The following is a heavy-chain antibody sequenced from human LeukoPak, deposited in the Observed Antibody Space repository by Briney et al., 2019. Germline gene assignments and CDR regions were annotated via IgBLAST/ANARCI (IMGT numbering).Heavy chain of an antibody. CDR1: GFTFSSYA. J-gene: IGHJ4*02. V-gene: IGHV3-23*01. CDR2: ISGSGGST. CDR3: AKSPTIFGVVIRYLYFDY. Sequence: GGSLRHSCAASGFTFSSYAMSWVRQAPGKGLEWVSAISGSGGSTYYADSVKGRFTISRDNSKNTLYLQMNSLRDEDTAVYYCAKSPTIFGVVIRYLYFDYWGQGTLVTVAS. D-gene: IGHD3-3*01.